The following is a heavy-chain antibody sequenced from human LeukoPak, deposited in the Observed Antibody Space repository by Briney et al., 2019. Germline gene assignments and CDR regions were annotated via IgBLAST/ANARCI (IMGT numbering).Heavy chain of an antibody. D-gene: IGHD4-17*01. J-gene: IGHJ6*03. Sequence: PSETLSLTCTVSGGSISSYYWSWIRQPAGKGLEWIGRIYYSGSTYYNPSLKSRVTISVDTSKNQFSLKLSSVTAADTAVYYCARVAPGYGDYYYYYMDVWGKGTTVTVSS. V-gene: IGHV4-4*07. CDR2: IYYSGST. CDR3: ARVAPGYGDYYYYYMDV. CDR1: GGSISSYY.